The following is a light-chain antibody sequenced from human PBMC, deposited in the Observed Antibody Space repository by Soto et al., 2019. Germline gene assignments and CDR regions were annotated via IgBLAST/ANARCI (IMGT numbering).Light chain of an antibody. V-gene: IGKV1-39*01. CDR2: AAS. J-gene: IGKJ5*01. Sequence: DIPLTQSPSSLSASVGQRVTITCRASQSLNMYLNWYQQKPGKAPKFLIFAASTLQSGVPSRFSGSGSGTEFTLTISSLQPEDFATYFCQQNFNNPRTFGQGTRL. CDR1: QSLNMY. CDR3: QQNFNNPRT.